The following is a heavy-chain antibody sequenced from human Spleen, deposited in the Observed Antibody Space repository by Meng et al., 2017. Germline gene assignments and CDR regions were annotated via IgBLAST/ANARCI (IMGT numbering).Heavy chain of an antibody. CDR1: GFTFSSYA. CDR2: ISGSGGST. CDR3: AKLPGYDVWSGYTNYYYYYGMDV. V-gene: IGHV3-23*01. Sequence: GGSLRLSCAASGFTFSSYAMSWVRQAPGKGLEWVSAISGSGGSTYYADSVKGRFTISRDNSKNTLYLQMNSLRAEDTAVYYCAKLPGYDVWSGYTNYYYYYGMDVWGQGTTVTVSS. J-gene: IGHJ6*02. D-gene: IGHD3-3*01.